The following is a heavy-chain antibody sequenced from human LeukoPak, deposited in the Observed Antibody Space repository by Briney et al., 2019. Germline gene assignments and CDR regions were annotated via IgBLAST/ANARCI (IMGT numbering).Heavy chain of an antibody. CDR1: GFTFSSYA. CDR3: AKDRLIAVAAPFDY. D-gene: IGHD6-19*01. CDR2: ISGSGGST. J-gene: IGHJ4*02. Sequence: GGSLRLSCAASGFTFSSYAMSWVRQAPGKGLEWVSAISGSGGSTYYADSVKGRFTISRDNSKNTLYLQMNSLRAADTAVYYCAKDRLIAVAAPFDYWGQGTLVTVSS. V-gene: IGHV3-23*01.